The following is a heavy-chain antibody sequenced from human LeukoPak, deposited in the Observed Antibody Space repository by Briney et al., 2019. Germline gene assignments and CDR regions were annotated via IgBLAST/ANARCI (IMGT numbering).Heavy chain of an antibody. Sequence: SQTLSLTCAVSGGSISSGGYSWSWIRQPPGKGLEWIGYIYHSGSTYYNPSLKSRVTISVDRSKNQFSLKLSSVTAADTAVYYCARAPCNSTSCSRRNWFDPWGQGTLVTVSS. J-gene: IGHJ5*02. CDR1: GGSISSGGYS. V-gene: IGHV4-30-2*01. CDR2: IYHSGST. CDR3: ARAPCNSTSCSRRNWFDP. D-gene: IGHD2-2*01.